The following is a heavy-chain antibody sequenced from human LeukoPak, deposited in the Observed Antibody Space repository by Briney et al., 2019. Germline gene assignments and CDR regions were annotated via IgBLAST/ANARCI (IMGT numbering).Heavy chain of an antibody. J-gene: IGHJ4*02. CDR1: GYTFTIYG. Sequence: ASVTLSFTASGYTFTIYGISWVRQAPGQGLEWMGWISAYNGNTNYAQKLQGRVTMTTDTSTSTAYMELRSLSSDDTAVYYCARGSGYDPFDYWGQGTLVTVSS. CDR2: ISAYNGNT. D-gene: IGHD5-12*01. V-gene: IGHV1-18*04. CDR3: ARGSGYDPFDY.